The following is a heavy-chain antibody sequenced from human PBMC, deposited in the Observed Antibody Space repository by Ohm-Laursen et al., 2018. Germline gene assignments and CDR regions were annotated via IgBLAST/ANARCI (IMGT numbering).Heavy chain of an antibody. Sequence: SETLSLTCSVSGGSISSYYWSWIRQPPGKGLEWIGYMYYSGSTKYNPSLKSRVTISVDTSKNQFSLKLSSVTAADTAVYYCARGDYGCFDYWGQGILVTVSS. D-gene: IGHD3-10*01. V-gene: IGHV4-59*01. CDR1: GGSISSYY. CDR3: ARGDYGCFDY. J-gene: IGHJ4*02. CDR2: MYYSGST.